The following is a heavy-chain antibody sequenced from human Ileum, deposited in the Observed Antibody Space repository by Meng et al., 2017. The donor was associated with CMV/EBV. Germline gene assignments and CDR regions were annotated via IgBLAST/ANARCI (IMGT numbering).Heavy chain of an antibody. V-gene: IGHV1-8*01. CDR2: MNPNSGNT. CDR3: ATLSNYDFWSGYTPDYYGMDV. Sequence: YEIKWVRQATGQGLGWMGWMNPNSGNTGYAQKFQGRVTMTRNTSISTAYMELSSLRSEDTAVYYCATLSNYDFWSGYTPDYYGMDVWGQGTTVTVSS. D-gene: IGHD3-3*01. J-gene: IGHJ6*02. CDR1: YE.